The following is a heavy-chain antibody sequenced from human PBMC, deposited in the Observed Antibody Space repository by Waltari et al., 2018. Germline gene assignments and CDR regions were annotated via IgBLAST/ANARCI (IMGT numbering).Heavy chain of an antibody. CDR1: GYTFTSYD. D-gene: IGHD3-10*01. CDR3: ARGYPFSFYGSGTYYNVYDY. CDR2: MNPNSGNT. Sequence: QVQLVQSGAEVKKPGASVKVSCRASGYTFTSYDLNWVRQATGQGLEWMGWMNPNSGNTDYAQKFQGRVTMTRNTSISTAYMELSSLRSEDTAVYYCARGYPFSFYGSGTYYNVYDYWGQGTLVTVSS. J-gene: IGHJ4*02. V-gene: IGHV1-8*01.